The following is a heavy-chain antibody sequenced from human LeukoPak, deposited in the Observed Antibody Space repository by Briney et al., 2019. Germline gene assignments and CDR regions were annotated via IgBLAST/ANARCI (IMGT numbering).Heavy chain of an antibody. CDR3: AKTLGPIVVGPATGFFDY. Sequence: GGSLRLSCAASGFTFSSYGMHWVRQAPGKGLEWVAFIRYDGSNKYYTDSVKGRFTISRDNSKNTLYLQMNSLRAEDTAVYYCAKTLGPIVVGPATGFFDYWGQGTLVTVSS. J-gene: IGHJ4*02. CDR1: GFTFSSYG. V-gene: IGHV3-30*02. D-gene: IGHD2-2*01. CDR2: IRYDGSNK.